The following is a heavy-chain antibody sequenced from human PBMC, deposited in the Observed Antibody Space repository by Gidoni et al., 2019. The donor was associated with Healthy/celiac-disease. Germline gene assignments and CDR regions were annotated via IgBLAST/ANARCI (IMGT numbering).Heavy chain of an antibody. D-gene: IGHD4-17*01. Sequence: QVQLQESGPGLVKPSETLSLPCTVSGGPISSSYWSWIRQPPGKGLEWIGYIYYSGGTNYNPSLKSRVTISVDTSKNQFSLKLSSVTAADTAVYYCARQGPGDYLEDYYYYGMDVWGQGTTVTVSS. CDR1: GGPISSSY. J-gene: IGHJ6*02. CDR3: ARQGPGDYLEDYYYYGMDV. V-gene: IGHV4-59*08. CDR2: IYYSGGT.